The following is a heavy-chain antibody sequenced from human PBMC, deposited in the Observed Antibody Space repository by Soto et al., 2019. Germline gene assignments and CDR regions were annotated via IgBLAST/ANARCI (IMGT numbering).Heavy chain of an antibody. Sequence: PGGSLRLSCAASGFTFSSYAMSWVRQAPGKGLEWVSAISGSGGSTYYADTVKGRFTISRDNSKNTLYLQMNSLRAEDTAVYYCAKDPDDSSGYPLLGDWFDPWGQGTLVTVSS. CDR2: ISGSGGST. V-gene: IGHV3-23*01. CDR3: AKDPDDSSGYPLLGDWFDP. CDR1: GFTFSSYA. D-gene: IGHD3-22*01. J-gene: IGHJ5*02.